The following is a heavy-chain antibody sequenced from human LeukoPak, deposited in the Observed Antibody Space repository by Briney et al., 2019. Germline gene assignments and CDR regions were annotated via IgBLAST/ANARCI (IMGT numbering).Heavy chain of an antibody. CDR3: ARDLDSYGSGSYPSGMDV. J-gene: IGHJ6*02. Sequence: GGSLRLSCAASGFTFSSYGMHWVRQAPGKGLEWVAVISYDGSNKYYADSVRGRFTISRDNSKNTLYLQMNSLRAEDTAVYYCARDLDSYGSGSYPSGMDVWGQGTTVTVSS. V-gene: IGHV3-30*03. CDR2: ISYDGSNK. D-gene: IGHD3-10*01. CDR1: GFTFSSYG.